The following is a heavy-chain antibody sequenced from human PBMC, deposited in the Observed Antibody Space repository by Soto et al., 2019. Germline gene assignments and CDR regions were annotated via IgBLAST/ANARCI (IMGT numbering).Heavy chain of an antibody. CDR2: TFYLSKWNH. CDR3: VRGWLRSGMDV. J-gene: IGHJ6*02. D-gene: IGHD5-12*01. V-gene: IGHV6-1*01. Sequence: SETLSLTCAISGASVSVDSAGWNWSRQSPSRGLEWRGRTFYLSKWNHGYATSVQSRISIEVDTSKTQFSLQLNSVTPEDTAVYYCVRGWLRSGMDVWGQGTTVNVSS. CDR1: GASVSVDSAG.